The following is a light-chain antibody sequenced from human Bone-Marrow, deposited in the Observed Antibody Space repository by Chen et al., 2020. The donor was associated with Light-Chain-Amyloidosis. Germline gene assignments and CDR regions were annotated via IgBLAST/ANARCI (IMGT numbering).Light chain of an antibody. V-gene: IGLV1-44*01. CDR2: KNN. CDR1: RSNIGNNV. Sequence: QSVLTQPPSASGTPGQRVTISCSGSRSNIGNNVVNWYQQFPGTAPKLLIYKNNQRPSGVPDRLSGSESGTSASLAISGLQSEDEADYYCAAWDESLNGHWVFGGGTKLTVL. J-gene: IGLJ3*02. CDR3: AAWDESLNGHWV.